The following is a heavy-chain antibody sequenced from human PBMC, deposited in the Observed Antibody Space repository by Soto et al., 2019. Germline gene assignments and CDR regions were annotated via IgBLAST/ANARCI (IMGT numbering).Heavy chain of an antibody. CDR2: INHSGST. J-gene: IGHJ4*02. Sequence: ALSRTCVVHGGSFSSYYRTWIRQPPGTGLEWIGEINHSGSTNYNPSLKSRVTISVDTSKNQFSLKLTSVTAADTAVYYCARDRITGPWEYWGQGALVTVS. CDR3: ARDRITGPWEY. V-gene: IGHV4-34*01. D-gene: IGHD1-26*01. CDR1: GGSFSSYY.